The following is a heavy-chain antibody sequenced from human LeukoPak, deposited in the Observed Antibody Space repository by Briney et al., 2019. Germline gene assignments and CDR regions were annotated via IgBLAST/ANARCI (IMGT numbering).Heavy chain of an antibody. CDR1: GFTFSNAW. CDR3: AKDHTLSFDY. D-gene: IGHD5-18*01. V-gene: IGHV3-23*01. J-gene: IGHJ4*02. CDR2: ISGSGGST. Sequence: GGSLRLSCAASGFTFSNAWMSWVRQAPGKGLEWVSAISGSGGSTYYADSVKGRFTISRDNSKNTLYLQMNSLRAEDTAVYYCAKDHTLSFDYWGQGTLVTVSS.